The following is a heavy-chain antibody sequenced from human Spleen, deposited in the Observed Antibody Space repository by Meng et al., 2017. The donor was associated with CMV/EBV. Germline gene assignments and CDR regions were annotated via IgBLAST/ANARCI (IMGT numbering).Heavy chain of an antibody. CDR1: GFSFSNYT. CDR3: ARDNDIGYFDH. CDR2: VSYDSTNK. D-gene: IGHD2-8*01. J-gene: IGHJ4*02. Sequence: GGSLRLSCAASGFSFSNYTMHWVRQAPGKGLEWVAVVSYDSTNKWYADSVRGRFTVSRDNSKNTLYLQMNSLRREDTAVYYCARDNDIGYFDHWGRGTLVTVSS. V-gene: IGHV3-30-3*01.